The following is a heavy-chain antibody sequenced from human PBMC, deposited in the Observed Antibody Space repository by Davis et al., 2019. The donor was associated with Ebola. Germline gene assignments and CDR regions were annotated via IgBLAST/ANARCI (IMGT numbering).Heavy chain of an antibody. CDR1: GGSFSGYY. J-gene: IGHJ3*02. Sequence: GSLRLSCAVYGGSFSGYYWSWIRQPPGKGLEWIGEINHSGSTNYNPSLKSRVTISVDTSKNQLSLKLSSVTAADTAVYYCARGRYYYDSSGYYHDAFDIWGQGTMVTVSS. CDR2: INHSGST. V-gene: IGHV4-34*01. CDR3: ARGRYYYDSSGYYHDAFDI. D-gene: IGHD3-22*01.